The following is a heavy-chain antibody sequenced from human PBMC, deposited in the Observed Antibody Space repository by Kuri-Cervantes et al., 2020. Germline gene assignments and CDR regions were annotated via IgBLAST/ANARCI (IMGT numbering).Heavy chain of an antibody. CDR1: GFTFSSYD. J-gene: IGHJ6*04. CDR2: IGTAGDT. V-gene: IGHV3-13*01. CDR3: ARPAYCSSTSCYGRLDV. D-gene: IGHD2-2*01. Sequence: GGSLRLSCAASGFTFSSYDMHWVRQATGKGLEWVSAIGTAGDTYYPGSVKGRFTISRDNAKNSLYLQMNSLRAEDTALYYCARPAYCSSTSCYGRLDVWGKGTTVTVSS.